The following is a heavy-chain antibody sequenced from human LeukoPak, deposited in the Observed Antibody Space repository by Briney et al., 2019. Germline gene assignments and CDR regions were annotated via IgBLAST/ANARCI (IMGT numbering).Heavy chain of an antibody. V-gene: IGHV1-69*01. Sequence: SVKVSCKASGGTFSSYAISWVRQAPGQGLEWMGGIIPILGTANYAQKFQGRVTITADESTSTAYMELSSLGSEDTAVYYCAREYSGYDRGIDYWGQGTLVTVSS. D-gene: IGHD5-12*01. CDR3: AREYSGYDRGIDY. CDR1: GGTFSSYA. J-gene: IGHJ4*02. CDR2: IIPILGTA.